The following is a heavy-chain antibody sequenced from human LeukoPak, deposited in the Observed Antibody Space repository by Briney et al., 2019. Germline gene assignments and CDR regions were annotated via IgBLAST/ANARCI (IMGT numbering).Heavy chain of an antibody. CDR2: ISYDGSNK. V-gene: IGHV3-30-3*01. J-gene: IGHJ2*01. CDR3: ARSGVTYWYFDL. D-gene: IGHD2-21*02. CDR1: GFTFSSYA. Sequence: TGGSLRLSCAASGFTFSSYAMHWVRQAPGKGLEWVAVISYDGSNKYYADSVKGRFTISRDNSKNTLYLQMNSLRAEDTAVYYCARSGVTYWYFDLWGRGTLVTVSS.